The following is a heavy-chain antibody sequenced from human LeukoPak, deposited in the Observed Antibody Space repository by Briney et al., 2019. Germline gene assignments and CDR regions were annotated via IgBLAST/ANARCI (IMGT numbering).Heavy chain of an antibody. J-gene: IGHJ4*02. Sequence: GGSLRLSCAASVFTFRSYWMCWVRQAPGKGLEWVANINQGGSVQYYMDSVKGRFTISRDDAKNSLYVQMNSLRDEDTAVYYCARVEYSGWNLEYWGQGTLVTVSS. CDR1: VFTFRSYW. CDR2: INQGGSVQ. D-gene: IGHD5-12*01. V-gene: IGHV3-7*01. CDR3: ARVEYSGWNLEY.